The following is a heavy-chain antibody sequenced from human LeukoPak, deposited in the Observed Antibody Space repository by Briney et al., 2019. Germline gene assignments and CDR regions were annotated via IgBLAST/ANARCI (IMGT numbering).Heavy chain of an antibody. CDR1: GFTFSNYG. J-gene: IGHJ4*02. V-gene: IGHV3-33*06. Sequence: QSGGSLRLSCAASGFTFSNYGMHWVRQAPGKGLEWVAVIWYDGSNKYYGDSVKGRFTVSRDNFKNTLYLQMDSLRAEDTAVYCCAKDPLVQPGTTPAQGGRGTRVPFSS. CDR2: IWYDGSNK. CDR3: AKDPLVQPGTTPAQ. D-gene: IGHD1-7*01.